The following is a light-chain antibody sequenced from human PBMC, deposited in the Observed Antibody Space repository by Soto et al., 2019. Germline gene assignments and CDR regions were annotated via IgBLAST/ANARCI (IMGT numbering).Light chain of an antibody. CDR2: EVS. CDR3: SSYASGTTPVV. J-gene: IGLJ2*01. V-gene: IGLV2-14*01. Sequence: QSALTQPASVAGSPGQSITISCTGSSSDIGGYNHVSWYQQHAGTAPKLMIYEVSYRPSGVSSRFSGSKSGNTASLTISGLQTEDEADYYCSSYASGTTPVVFGGGTKLTVL. CDR1: SSDIGGYNH.